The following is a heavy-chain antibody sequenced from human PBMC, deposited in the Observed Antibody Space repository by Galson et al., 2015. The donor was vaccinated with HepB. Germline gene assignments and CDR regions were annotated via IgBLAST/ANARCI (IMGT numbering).Heavy chain of an antibody. V-gene: IGHV4-61*02. D-gene: IGHD4-23*01. CDR2: IYTSGST. J-gene: IGHJ4*02. CDR1: GGSISSGSYH. Sequence: TLSLTCTVSGGSISSGSYHWSWIRQPAGKGLEWIGRIYTSGSTNYNPSLKSRVTMSVETSKNQFSLKLSSVTAADTAVYYCARGSGLVVTLPYFDYWGQGALVTVSS. CDR3: ARGSGLVVTLPYFDY.